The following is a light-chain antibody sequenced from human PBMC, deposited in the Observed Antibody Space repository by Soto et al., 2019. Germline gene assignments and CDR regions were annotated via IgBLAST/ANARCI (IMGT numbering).Light chain of an antibody. Sequence: QSALTQPPSVSGAPGQRVTISCTGSSSNIGAGYDVHWYQQLPGTAPKLLIYGNSNRPSGVPDRFSGSKSGTSASLAITGLQAEDEADYYCQSYYSSLSGLVFGGGTKVTVL. CDR3: QSYYSSLSGLV. CDR2: GNS. V-gene: IGLV1-40*01. CDR1: SSNIGAGYD. J-gene: IGLJ2*01.